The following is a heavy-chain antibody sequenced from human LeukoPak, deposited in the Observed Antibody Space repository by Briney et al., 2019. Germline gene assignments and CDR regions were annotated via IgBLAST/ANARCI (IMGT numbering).Heavy chain of an antibody. D-gene: IGHD1-7*01. Sequence: PSETLSLTCSVSGGSGSTYYWSRIRQAPGKGLEWIGYISDSGTTSYNPSLKSRVTISMDRSKNQFSLALGSVTAADTAVYYCARSRELFYFDYWGQGTLVTVSS. CDR3: ARSRELFYFDY. J-gene: IGHJ4*02. CDR1: GGSGSTYY. V-gene: IGHV4-59*02. CDR2: ISDSGTT.